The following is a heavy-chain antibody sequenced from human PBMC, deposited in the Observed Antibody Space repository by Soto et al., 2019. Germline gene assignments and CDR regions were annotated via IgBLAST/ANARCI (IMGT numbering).Heavy chain of an antibody. Sequence: QVQLVESGGGVVKPAGSLRLSCAASGFTFSNYFMSWIRQAPGKGLEWVSFISGSSDNIKYADSVKGRFTISRDNAKNSLYQQMNSLRADDTAVYYCVRDSARIVVVPRVDGDDWLDPWGQGTLVTVSS. D-gene: IGHD2-2*01. CDR2: ISGSSDNI. CDR1: GFTFSNYF. J-gene: IGHJ5*02. V-gene: IGHV3-11*06. CDR3: VRDSARIVVVPRVDGDDWLDP.